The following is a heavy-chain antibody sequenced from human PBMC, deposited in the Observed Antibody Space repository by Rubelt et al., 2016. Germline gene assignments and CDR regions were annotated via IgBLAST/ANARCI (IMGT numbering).Heavy chain of an antibody. CDR3: ARDKEWLATRGFQNWFDP. CDR2: FRAYNGKT. D-gene: IGHD6-19*01. V-gene: IGHV1-18*01. CDR1: GYTFTSYG. Sequence: QVQLVQSGAEVKKPGASVKVSCKASGYTFTSYGISWVRQAPGQGIEWMGWFRAYNGKTNSAQKLQGRVTMTTDTSTSTAYMELRSLRSDDTAVYYCARDKEWLATRGFQNWFDPWGQGTLVTVSS. J-gene: IGHJ5*02.